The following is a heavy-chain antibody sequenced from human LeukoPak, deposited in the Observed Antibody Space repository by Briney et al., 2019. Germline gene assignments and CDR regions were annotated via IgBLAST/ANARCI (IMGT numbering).Heavy chain of an antibody. J-gene: IGHJ3*02. CDR2: IYYSGST. V-gene: IGHV4-59*08. D-gene: IGHD6-13*01. CDR1: GGSINSYH. Sequence: PSETLSLTCTVSGGSINSYHWSWIRQPPGKGLEWIGYIYYSGSTNYNPSLKSRLTISVDTSKNQFSLKLSSVTAADTAVYYCAKHIYSRWERAFYIWGQGTMVTVSS. CDR3: AKHIYSRWERAFYI.